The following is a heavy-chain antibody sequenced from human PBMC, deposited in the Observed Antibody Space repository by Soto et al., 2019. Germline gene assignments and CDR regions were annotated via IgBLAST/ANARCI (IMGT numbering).Heavy chain of an antibody. D-gene: IGHD6-19*01. CDR1: GFTFSTYA. J-gene: IGHJ4*02. CDR2: ISGSGATT. CDR3: ANGDRTGYISRWYNY. Sequence: EVQLLESGGGLVQPGGFLRLSCAASGFTFSTYAIIWVRQAPGKGLEWVSAISGSGATTYYADSVKGRVTISRDNSKNTLYLQMNSLRDEDTAVYYCANGDRTGYISRWYNYWGQGTLVTVSS. V-gene: IGHV3-23*01.